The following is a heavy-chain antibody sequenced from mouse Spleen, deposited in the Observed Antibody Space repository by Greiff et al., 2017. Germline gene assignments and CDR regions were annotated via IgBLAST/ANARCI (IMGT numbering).Heavy chain of an antibody. CDR1: GFNIKDYY. Sequence: VQLKQSGAELVRPGALVKLSCKASGFNIKDYYMHWVKQRPEQGLEWIGWIDPENGNTIYDPKFQGKASITADTSSNTAYLQLSSLTSEDTAVYYCARGDYGSSIDYWGQGTTLTVSS. CDR3: ARGDYGSSIDY. D-gene: IGHD1-1*01. J-gene: IGHJ2*01. CDR2: IDPENGNT. V-gene: IGHV14-1*02.